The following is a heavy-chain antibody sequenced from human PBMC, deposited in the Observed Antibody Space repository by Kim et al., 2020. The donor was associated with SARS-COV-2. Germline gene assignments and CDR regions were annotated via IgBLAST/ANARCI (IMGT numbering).Heavy chain of an antibody. CDR1: GFTFSSYA. J-gene: IGHJ4*02. D-gene: IGHD3-10*01. Sequence: GGSLRLSCAASGFTFSSYALSWVRQAPGKGLEWVSAISGSGGSTYYADSVKGRFTISRDDSKNTLYLQMNSLRAEDTAVYYCAKNADYYGSGSLDWGQGTLVTVSS. V-gene: IGHV3-23*01. CDR3: AKNADYYGSGSLD. CDR2: ISGSGGST.